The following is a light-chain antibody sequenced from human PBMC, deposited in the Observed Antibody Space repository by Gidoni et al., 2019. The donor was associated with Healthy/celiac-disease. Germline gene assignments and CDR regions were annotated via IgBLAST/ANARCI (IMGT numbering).Light chain of an antibody. CDR2: DAA. Sequence: ELVLTPSPATLSLSPGERATLSCRASQCVSSYLAWYQQKPGQAPRLLIYDAANRATGIPARFSGSGSGTDFTLTISSLEPEDFAVYYCQQRSDWLITFGQGTRLEIK. CDR1: QCVSSY. V-gene: IGKV3-11*01. J-gene: IGKJ5*01. CDR3: QQRSDWLIT.